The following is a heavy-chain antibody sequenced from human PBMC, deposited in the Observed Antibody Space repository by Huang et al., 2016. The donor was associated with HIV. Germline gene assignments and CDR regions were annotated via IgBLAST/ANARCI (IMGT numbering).Heavy chain of an antibody. J-gene: IGHJ4*02. CDR3: AKGGSAAAVLDF. CDR2: ISYDAKTK. D-gene: IGHD6-13*01. Sequence: QVQLVESGGGVVQPGRSLRISCAASGFTFSSYGMHWVRQAPGKGLEWVAVISYDAKTKYYADSVKGRFSISRDNCKTTVYLQLNSLRVEDTAVYYCAKGGSAAAVLDFWGQGTLVTVSS. V-gene: IGHV3-30*18. CDR1: GFTFSSYG.